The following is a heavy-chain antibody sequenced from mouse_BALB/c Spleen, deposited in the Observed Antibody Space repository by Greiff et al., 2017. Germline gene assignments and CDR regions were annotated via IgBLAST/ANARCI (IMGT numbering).Heavy chain of an antibody. Sequence: DVKLQESGPSLVKPSQTLSLTCSVSGDSITSGYWNWIRKFPGNKLEYMGYISYSGSTYYNPSLKSRISITRDTSKNQYYLQLNSVTTEDTATYYCARSPYYYGSSYPFAYWGQGTLVTVSA. D-gene: IGHD1-1*01. CDR3: ARSPYYYGSSYPFAY. J-gene: IGHJ3*01. CDR2: ISYSGST. V-gene: IGHV3-8*02. CDR1: GDSITSGY.